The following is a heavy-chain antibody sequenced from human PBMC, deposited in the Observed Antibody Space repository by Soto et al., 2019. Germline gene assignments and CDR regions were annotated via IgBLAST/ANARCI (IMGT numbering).Heavy chain of an antibody. V-gene: IGHV1-69*01. Sequence: QVQLVQSGAEVKKPGSSVKVSCKASGGTFSSYAISWVRQAPGQGLEWMGGIIPIFGTANYAQKFQGRVTINADESTSTAYMELSSLRSEDTAVYYCATTGGITFGGVKGAFDIWGQGTMVTVSS. CDR3: ATTGGITFGGVKGAFDI. CDR2: IIPIFGTA. J-gene: IGHJ3*02. D-gene: IGHD3-16*01. CDR1: GGTFSSYA.